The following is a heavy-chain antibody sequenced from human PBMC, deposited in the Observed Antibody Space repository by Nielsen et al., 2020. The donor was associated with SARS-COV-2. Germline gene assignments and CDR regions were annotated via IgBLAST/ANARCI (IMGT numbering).Heavy chain of an antibody. J-gene: IGHJ6*02. D-gene: IGHD6-19*01. V-gene: IGHV3-66*01. CDR2: LYTGDST. Sequence: GESLKISCAASGFTVSSNYMSWVRQAPGKGLEWVSVLYTGDSTHYADSVKGRFTISRDTSKNTLYLQMNSLRVEDTAVYYCARGYSSGWYFGVPGYGMDVWGQGTKVTVSS. CDR3: ARGYSSGWYFGVPGYGMDV. CDR1: GFTVSSNY.